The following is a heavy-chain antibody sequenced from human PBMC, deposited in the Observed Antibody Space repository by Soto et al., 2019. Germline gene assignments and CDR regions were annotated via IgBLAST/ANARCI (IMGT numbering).Heavy chain of an antibody. CDR1: GFTFSSYS. V-gene: IGHV3-48*01. D-gene: IGHD3-10*01. J-gene: IGHJ4*02. Sequence: VQLVESGGGLVQPGGSLRLSCAASGFTFSSYSMNWVRQAPGKGLEWVSYISSSSSTIYYADSVKGRFTISRDNAKNSLYLQMNSLRAEDTAVYYCARGITIVRGVTDYWGQGTLVTVSS. CDR2: ISSSSSTI. CDR3: ARGITIVRGVTDY.